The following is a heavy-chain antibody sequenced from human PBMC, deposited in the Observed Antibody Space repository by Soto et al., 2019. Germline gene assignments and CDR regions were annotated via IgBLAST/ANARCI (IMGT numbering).Heavy chain of an antibody. Sequence: ASVKVSCKASGYTFTSYYMHWVRQAPGQGLEWMGIINPSGGSTSYAQKFQGRVTMTRDTSTSTVYMELSSLRSEDTAVYYCARVADDDILTGTPGGMDVWGQGTTVTVSS. CDR2: INPSGGST. V-gene: IGHV1-46*01. CDR3: ARVADDDILTGTPGGMDV. D-gene: IGHD3-9*01. J-gene: IGHJ6*02. CDR1: GYTFTSYY.